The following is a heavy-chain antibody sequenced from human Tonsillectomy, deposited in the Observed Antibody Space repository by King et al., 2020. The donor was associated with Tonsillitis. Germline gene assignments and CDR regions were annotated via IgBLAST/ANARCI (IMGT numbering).Heavy chain of an antibody. CDR2: IYFGGST. Sequence: VQLVESGGGLIQPGGSLRLSCAASGFTVSSNYMNWVRQAPGKGLEWVSVIYFGGSTYYANSVKCRFTISRDDSKNTLYLQMNSLRAEETAVYYCARDGGLTYYYDSSGYSPLGAFDIWGQGTMVTVSS. J-gene: IGHJ3*02. V-gene: IGHV3-53*01. CDR1: GFTVSSNY. D-gene: IGHD3-22*01. CDR3: ARDGGLTYYYDSSGYSPLGAFDI.